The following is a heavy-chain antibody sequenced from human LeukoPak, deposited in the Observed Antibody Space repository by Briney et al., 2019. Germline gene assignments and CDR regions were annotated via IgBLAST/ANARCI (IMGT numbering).Heavy chain of an antibody. CDR1: GGSFSGYY. D-gene: IGHD3-10*01. J-gene: IGHJ4*02. CDR3: ARGIGTLLWFGELFGY. V-gene: IGHV4-34*01. CDR2: INHSGST. Sequence: SETQSLTCAVYGGSFSGYYWSWIRQPPGKGLEWIGEINHSGSTNYNPSLKSRVTISVDTSKNQFSLKLSSVTAADTAVYYCARGIGTLLWFGELFGYWGQGTLVTVSS.